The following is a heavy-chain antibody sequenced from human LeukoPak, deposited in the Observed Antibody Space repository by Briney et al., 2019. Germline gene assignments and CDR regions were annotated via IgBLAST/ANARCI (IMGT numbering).Heavy chain of an antibody. J-gene: IGHJ4*02. Sequence: GGSLRLSCAASGFTVRTHFMSWVRQAPGKGLEWVSVIYRGGDTYYADSVKGRFTISRDNSKNALYPQMDSLRVEDTAVYYCARATSGWHDSWGQGTLVTVSS. D-gene: IGHD6-19*01. CDR1: GFTVRTHF. V-gene: IGHV3-53*01. CDR2: IYRGGDT. CDR3: ARATSGWHDS.